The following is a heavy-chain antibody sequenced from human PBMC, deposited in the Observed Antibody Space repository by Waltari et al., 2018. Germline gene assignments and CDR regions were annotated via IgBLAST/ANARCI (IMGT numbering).Heavy chain of an antibody. V-gene: IGHV3-30*02. Sequence: QVQLVESGGGVVQLGGSLRLPCSASGFMLTSYGVHWVRQGPGKGLEWVTFIQRDGTRKDYADSVKGRFSISRDTSKNTVYLQMNSLSPEDTAVYYCVKDPGLGGDFDIWGQGTMVTVSS. CDR2: IQRDGTRK. D-gene: IGHD2-21*01. J-gene: IGHJ3*02. CDR3: VKDPGLGGDFDI. CDR1: GFMLTSYG.